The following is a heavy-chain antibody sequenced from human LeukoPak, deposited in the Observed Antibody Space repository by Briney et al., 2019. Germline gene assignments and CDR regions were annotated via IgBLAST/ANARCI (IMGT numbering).Heavy chain of an antibody. CDR1: GDSISINYN. CDR2: IFYSGAT. V-gene: IGHV4-39*01. Sequence: PETLPLTCTVSGDSISINYNWGWIRQPPGKGLEWIGSIFYSGATYYSPSLKSRVTISVDTSKNQFSLKLSSMTAADTAVYYCVRHRQWLLFPDYWGQGTLVTVSS. D-gene: IGHD6-19*01. CDR3: VRHRQWLLFPDY. J-gene: IGHJ4*02.